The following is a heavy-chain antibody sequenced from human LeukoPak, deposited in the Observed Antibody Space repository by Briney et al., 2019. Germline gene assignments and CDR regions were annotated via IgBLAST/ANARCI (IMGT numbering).Heavy chain of an antibody. CDR2: IYHSGST. CDR3: ARHDYIRRGAFDI. CDR1: GYSISSGYY. V-gene: IGHV4-38-2*01. J-gene: IGHJ3*02. D-gene: IGHD3-16*01. Sequence: PSETLSLTXAVSGYSISSGYYWGWVRQPPGKGLEWIGSIYHSGSTYYNPSLKSRVTISVDTSKNQFSLKLSSVTAADTAVYYPARHDYIRRGAFDIWGQGTMVTVSS.